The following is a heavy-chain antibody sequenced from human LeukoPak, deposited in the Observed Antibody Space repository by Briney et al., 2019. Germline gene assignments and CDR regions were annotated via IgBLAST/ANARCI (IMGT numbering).Heavy chain of an antibody. V-gene: IGHV3-21*01. CDR3: ARQWAITAPFDY. D-gene: IGHD6-13*01. CDR2: SSSSSGYI. J-gene: IGHJ4*02. Sequence: GGSLRLSCAASGFTFDHYAMSWVRQAPGKGLEWVSSSSSSSGYIDYADSVKGRFTISRDNAKNSLYLQMNSLRAEDTAVYFCARQWAITAPFDYWGQGTLVTVSS. CDR1: GFTFDHYA.